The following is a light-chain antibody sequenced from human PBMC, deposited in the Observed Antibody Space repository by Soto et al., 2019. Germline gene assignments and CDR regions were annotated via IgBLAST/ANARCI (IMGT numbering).Light chain of an antibody. CDR1: SSDVGGYNY. CDR2: DVN. V-gene: IGLV2-14*01. Sequence: QSARTQPASVSGSPGQSIAISCTGTSSDVGGYNYVSWYHQYPGKAPKLMIFDVNNRPSGVSDRFSGSKSGNTASLTISGLQPEDEGDYFCTSYTSPSTLVFGGGTKVTVL. CDR3: TSYTSPSTLV. J-gene: IGLJ3*02.